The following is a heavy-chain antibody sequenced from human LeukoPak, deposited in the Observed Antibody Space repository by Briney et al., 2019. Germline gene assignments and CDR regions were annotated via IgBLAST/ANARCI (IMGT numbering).Heavy chain of an antibody. CDR2: ISSSSSYI. J-gene: IGHJ4*02. D-gene: IGHD3-10*01. V-gene: IGHV3-21*01. Sequence: PGGSLRLSCAASGFTFSDYVMNWVRQAPGKGLEWVSSISSSSSYIYYADSLEGRFTISRDNAKNSLYLQMNSLRAEDTAVYYCAGLWFGDRPPFDYWGQGTLVTVSS. CDR3: AGLWFGDRPPFDY. CDR1: GFTFSDYV.